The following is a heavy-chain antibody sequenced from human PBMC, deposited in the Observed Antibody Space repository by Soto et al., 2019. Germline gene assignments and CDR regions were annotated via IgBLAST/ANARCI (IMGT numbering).Heavy chain of an antibody. Sequence: GASVKVSCKASGGTFSTYTITWVRQAPGQGLDWMGRIIPIIGIINYAQKFQGRVTISADKFTGTAYMELTGLRSDDTAVYYCAGDPDSHYNDSHASSYPWGQGTLVTVST. CDR2: IIPIIGII. CDR3: AGDPDSHYNDSHASSYP. V-gene: IGHV1-69*04. CDR1: GGTFSTYT. D-gene: IGHD4-4*01. J-gene: IGHJ5*02.